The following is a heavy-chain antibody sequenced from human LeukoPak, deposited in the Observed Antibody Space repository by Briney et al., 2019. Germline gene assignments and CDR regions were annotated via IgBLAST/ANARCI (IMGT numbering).Heavy chain of an antibody. J-gene: IGHJ4*02. CDR2: ISGSGSTT. CDR3: AKRDGYNHGPLDF. Sequence: PGGSLRLSCAASGFTFTSYAMSWVRQAPGKGLEWVSAISGSGSTTYYADFVKGRFTISRDNSKDTLYLQMNSLRAEDTAIYYCAKRDGYNHGPLDFWGQGTLVTVSS. V-gene: IGHV3-23*01. CDR1: GFTFTSYA. D-gene: IGHD5-24*01.